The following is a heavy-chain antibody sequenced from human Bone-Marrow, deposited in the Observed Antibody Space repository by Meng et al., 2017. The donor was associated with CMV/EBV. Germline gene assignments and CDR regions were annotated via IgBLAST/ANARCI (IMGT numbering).Heavy chain of an antibody. D-gene: IGHD6-6*01. CDR3: AKDPGLAGRPLRLIY. J-gene: IGHJ4*01. CDR1: GFTFSSYG. Sequence: GESLKISCAASGFTFSSYGMHWVRQAPGKGLEWVAFIRYDGNYNSYGDSVKGRFTISRDNSKNTLYLQMNSLRVEDTAVFYCAKDPGLAGRPLRLIYWGHTTLATVSS. CDR2: IRYDGNYN. V-gene: IGHV3-30*02.